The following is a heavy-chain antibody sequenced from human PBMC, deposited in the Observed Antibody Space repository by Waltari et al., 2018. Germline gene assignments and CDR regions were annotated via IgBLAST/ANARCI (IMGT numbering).Heavy chain of an antibody. CDR3: ARFSHKDY. Sequence: EVQLVESGGGLIQPGGSLRLSCAASGFTVSNNYMSWVRQAPGKGLEWVSVIYSGGNAYYADSVKGQFTISRDNSKNTVYLQMNSLRAEDTALYYCARFSHKDYWGQGILVTVSS. CDR2: IYSGGNA. V-gene: IGHV3-53*01. J-gene: IGHJ4*02. CDR1: GFTVSNNY.